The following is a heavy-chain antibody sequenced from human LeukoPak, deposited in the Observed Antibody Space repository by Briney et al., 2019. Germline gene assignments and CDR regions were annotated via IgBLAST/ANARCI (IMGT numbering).Heavy chain of an antibody. CDR2: INPNSGGT. Sequence: ASVKVSCKASGGTFSSYAISWVRQAPGQGLEWMGWINPNSGGTNYAQNFQGRVTMTRDTSISTAYMELSRLRPDDTAVYYCARKWIFSSGYYYFDYWGQGTLVTVSS. D-gene: IGHD3-22*01. CDR1: GGTFSSYA. J-gene: IGHJ4*02. CDR3: ARKWIFSSGYYYFDY. V-gene: IGHV1-2*02.